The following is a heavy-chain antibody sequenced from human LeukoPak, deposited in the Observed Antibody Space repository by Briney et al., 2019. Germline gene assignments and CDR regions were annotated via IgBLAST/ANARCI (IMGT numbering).Heavy chain of an antibody. CDR1: GYTFTGYY. Sequence: GASVKVSCKASGYTFTGYYMLWVRQAPGQGLEWMGWINPNSGGTNYAQKFQGRVTMTRDTSISTAYMELSRLTSDDRAVYYCAREIDGAIAAAGTGAFDIWGQGTMVTVSS. V-gene: IGHV1-2*02. J-gene: IGHJ3*02. CDR2: INPNSGGT. CDR3: AREIDGAIAAAGTGAFDI. D-gene: IGHD6-13*01.